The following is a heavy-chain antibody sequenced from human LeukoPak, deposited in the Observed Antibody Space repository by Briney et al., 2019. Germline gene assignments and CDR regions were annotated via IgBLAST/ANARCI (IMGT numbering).Heavy chain of an antibody. J-gene: IGHJ6*02. V-gene: IGHV3-33*01. CDR2: IWYDGSNK. CDR1: GFTFSSYG. Sequence: GRSLRLSCAASGFTFSSYGMHWVRQAPGKGLEWVAVIWYDGSNKYYADSVKGRFTISRDNSENTLYLQMNSLRAEDTAVYYCARETPPGYYGSGPSYYYYGMDVWGQGTTVTVSS. CDR3: ARETPPGYYGSGPSYYYYGMDV. D-gene: IGHD3-10*01.